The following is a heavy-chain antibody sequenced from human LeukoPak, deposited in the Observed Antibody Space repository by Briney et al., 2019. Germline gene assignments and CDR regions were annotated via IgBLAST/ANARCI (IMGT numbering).Heavy chain of an antibody. V-gene: IGHV4-59*03. CDR1: GGSISSYY. CDR2: IYYSGNT. Sequence: SETLSLTCTVSGGSISSYYWSWIRQPPGKGLEWIGYIYYSGNTMYNPSLKSRVTVSVDTSKNQFSLKLSSVTAADTAVYSCALGHCINGVCYGLDYWGRGTLVTVSS. J-gene: IGHJ4*02. CDR3: ALGHCINGVCYGLDY. D-gene: IGHD2-8*01.